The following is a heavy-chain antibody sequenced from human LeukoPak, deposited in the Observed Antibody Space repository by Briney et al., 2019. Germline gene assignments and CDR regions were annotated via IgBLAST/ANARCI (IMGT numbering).Heavy chain of an antibody. CDR2: ISSSSSYI. Sequence: GRSLRLSCAASGFTFSSYSMNWVRQAPGKGLEWVPSISSSSSYIYYADSVKGRFTISRDNAKNSLYLRMNSLRAEDTAVYYCARYCSSTSCLYYYYGMDVWGKGTTVTVSS. J-gene: IGHJ6*04. CDR1: GFTFSSYS. D-gene: IGHD2-2*01. CDR3: ARYCSSTSCLYYYYGMDV. V-gene: IGHV3-21*01.